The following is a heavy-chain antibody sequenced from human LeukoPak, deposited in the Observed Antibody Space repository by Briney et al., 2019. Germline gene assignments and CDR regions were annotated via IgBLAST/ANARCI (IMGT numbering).Heavy chain of an antibody. D-gene: IGHD1-26*01. CDR3: ARLIVGAIDY. J-gene: IGHJ4*02. V-gene: IGHV3-7*01. CDR2: IKQDGSEK. Sequence: PGGSLRLSCATSGFTFSSYWMGWVRQAPGKGLEWAANIKQDGSEKYYVDSVKGRFTISRDNAKNSLYLQMNSLRAEDTAVYYCARLIVGAIDYWGQGTLVTVSS. CDR1: GFTFSSYW.